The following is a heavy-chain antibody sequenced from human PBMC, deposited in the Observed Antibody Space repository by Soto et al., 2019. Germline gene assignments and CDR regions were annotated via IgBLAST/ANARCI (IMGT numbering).Heavy chain of an antibody. D-gene: IGHD5-18*01. CDR2: IWYDGSKK. J-gene: IGHJ6*02. CDR3: ARIVDTGGMDV. Sequence: QVQLVESGGGVVQPGRSLRLSCAASGFTFSTYGMHWVRQAPGKGLEWVAVIWYDGSKKYYADSVKGRFTISRDNSKNTHYLQMNSRRDEATAVYYCARIVDTGGMDVWGQGTTVTVSS. CDR1: GFTFSTYG. V-gene: IGHV3-33*01.